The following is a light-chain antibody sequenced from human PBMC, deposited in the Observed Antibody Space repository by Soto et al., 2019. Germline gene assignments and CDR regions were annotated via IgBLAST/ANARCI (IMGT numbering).Light chain of an antibody. J-gene: IGKJ1*01. CDR3: QQRHNWIT. V-gene: IGKV3-11*01. CDR1: QYINTR. Sequence: EIVLTQSPATLSSFPGDRVTLSCRASQYINTRLAWYQHRPGQAPRLLIYQTSIRAAGIPARFSGSGFGTDFTLTISSLEPEDFAVYYCQQRHNWITFGQGTKVDIK. CDR2: QTS.